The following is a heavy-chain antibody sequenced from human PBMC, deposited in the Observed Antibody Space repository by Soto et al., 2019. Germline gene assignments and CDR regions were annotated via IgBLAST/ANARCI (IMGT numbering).Heavy chain of an antibody. CDR1: GFTFSSYS. J-gene: IGHJ6*02. CDR3: ASDPRHSYGGGYYGMDV. V-gene: IGHV3-48*02. Sequence: GGSLRLSCAASGFTFSSYSMNWVRQAPGKGLEWVSYISSSSSTIYYADSVKGRFTISRDNAKNSLYLQMNSLRDEDTAVYYCASDPRHSYGGGYYGMDVWGQGTTVTVSS. D-gene: IGHD5-18*01. CDR2: ISSSSSTI.